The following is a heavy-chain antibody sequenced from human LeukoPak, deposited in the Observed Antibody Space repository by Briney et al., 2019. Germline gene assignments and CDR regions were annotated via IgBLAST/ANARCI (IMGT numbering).Heavy chain of an antibody. D-gene: IGHD3-22*01. CDR2: ISAYNGNT. CDR1: GYTFTSYG. CDR3: ARVYYYDSSGFIADY. J-gene: IGHJ4*02. Sequence: GASVKVSCKASGYTFTSYGISWVRQAPGQGREWMGWISAYNGNTNYAQKLQGRVTMTTDTSTSTAYMELRSLRSDDTAVYYCARVYYYDSSGFIADYWGQGTLVTVSS. V-gene: IGHV1-18*01.